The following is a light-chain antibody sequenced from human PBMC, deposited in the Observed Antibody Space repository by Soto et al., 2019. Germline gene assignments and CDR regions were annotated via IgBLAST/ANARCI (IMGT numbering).Light chain of an antibody. Sequence: EILMTQSPATLSVSPGERVILSCRASQSVGSTLAWYQQKPGQAPRLLIRGASTRATGVPARFSGSGSGTEFTLTISRLQSEDFAVYYCQQYSASLTFGGGTTLEIK. V-gene: IGKV3-15*01. CDR2: GAS. CDR1: QSVGST. J-gene: IGKJ4*02. CDR3: QQYSASLT.